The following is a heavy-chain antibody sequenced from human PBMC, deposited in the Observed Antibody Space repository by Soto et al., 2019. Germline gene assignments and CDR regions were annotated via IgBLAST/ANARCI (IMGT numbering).Heavy chain of an antibody. CDR3: ARGIMITFGGVIAPI. Sequence: EVQLVESGGGLVKPGGSLRLSCAASGFTFSSYSMNWVRQAPGKGLEWVSSISSSSSYIYYADSVKGRFTISRDNAKNSLDLQMNSLRAEDTAVYYCARGIMITFGGVIAPIWGQGTMVTVSS. CDR2: ISSSSSYI. D-gene: IGHD3-16*02. J-gene: IGHJ3*02. V-gene: IGHV3-21*01. CDR1: GFTFSSYS.